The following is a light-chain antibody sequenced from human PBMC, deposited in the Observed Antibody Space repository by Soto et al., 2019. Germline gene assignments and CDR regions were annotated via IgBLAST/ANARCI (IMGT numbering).Light chain of an antibody. CDR1: SSDVGGYNY. J-gene: IGLJ1*01. V-gene: IGLV2-8*01. CDR3: SSYADSNNYV. Sequence: QSALTQPPSAPGSPGQSVTISCTGTSSDVGGYNYVSWYQQHPGKAPKIMIYEVSKRPSGVPDRFSGSKSGNTASLTVSGLQAEDEADYYCSSYADSNNYVFGTGTKVTVL. CDR2: EVS.